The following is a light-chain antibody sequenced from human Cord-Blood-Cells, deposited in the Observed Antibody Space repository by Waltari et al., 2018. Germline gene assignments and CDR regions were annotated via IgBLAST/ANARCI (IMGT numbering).Light chain of an antibody. J-gene: IGLJ2*01. CDR2: QDS. CDR3: QAWDSSTALV. V-gene: IGLV3-1*01. Sequence: SYELTQPPSVSVSPGQTASITCTGDNLGDKYTCWYQQKPGQSPEMVIYQDSKRPSGIPERFSGSNSGNTATLTISGTQAMDEADYYCQAWDSSTALVFGGGTKLTVL. CDR1: NLGDKY.